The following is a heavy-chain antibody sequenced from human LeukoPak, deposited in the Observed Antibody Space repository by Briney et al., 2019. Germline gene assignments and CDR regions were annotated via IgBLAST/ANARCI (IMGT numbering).Heavy chain of an antibody. CDR2: IYYSGST. J-gene: IGHJ6*04. Sequence: SETLSLTCTVSGGSISSGGYYWSWIRQHPGKGLEWLGYIYYSGSTYYNPSLKSRVTISVDTSKNQFSLKLSSVTAADTAVYYCARNVALPVYYYYGMDVWGKGTTVTVSS. CDR1: GGSISSGGYY. V-gene: IGHV4-31*03. D-gene: IGHD3-10*02. CDR3: ARNVALPVYYYYGMDV.